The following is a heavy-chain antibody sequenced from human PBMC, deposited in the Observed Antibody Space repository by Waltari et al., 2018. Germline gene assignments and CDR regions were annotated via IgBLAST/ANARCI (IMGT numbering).Heavy chain of an antibody. CDR2: ISGTSATT. D-gene: IGHD6-13*01. V-gene: IGHV3-23*01. CDR3: AKDRSFMPGSWHPLDY. CDR1: GFTFSSYA. J-gene: IGHJ4*02. Sequence: EVQLLESGGGLVQPGGSLRLSCAASGFTFSSYAMPWVRQAPGKGPEGVSVISGTSATTHYADSVKGRFTISRDNSKNTLYLQMNSLRVEDTAVYYCAKDRSFMPGSWHPLDYWGQGALVTVSS.